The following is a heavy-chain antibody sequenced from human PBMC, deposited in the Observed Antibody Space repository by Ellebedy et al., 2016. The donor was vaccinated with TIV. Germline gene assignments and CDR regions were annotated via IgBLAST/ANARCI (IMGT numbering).Heavy chain of an antibody. J-gene: IGHJ5*02. CDR1: GASISSSNYY. CDR3: VNTPLGDLVKFDP. V-gene: IGHV4-39*07. D-gene: IGHD3-16*01. CDR2: IYYSGST. Sequence: SETLSLXXTVSGASISSSNYYWGWIRQPPGKGLEWIGNIYYSGSTSYNPSLKSRVTMSVDTSKNQFSLKVTSVTAADTAVYYCVNTPLGDLVKFDPWGQGTLVTVSS.